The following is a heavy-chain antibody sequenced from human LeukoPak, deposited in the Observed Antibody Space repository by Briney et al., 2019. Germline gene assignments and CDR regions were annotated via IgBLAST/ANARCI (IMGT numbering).Heavy chain of an antibody. J-gene: IGHJ4*02. D-gene: IGHD3-10*01. CDR2: IDHTGST. Sequence: SETLSLTCAVYSRSFNGYYWNWIRQSPGKGLEWIGEIDHTGSTSYNPSLKSRVTLSVDTSKNQFFLKLRSVTAADTALYYCARHENNAMVRGVIRFPDYWGQGTLVTVSS. CDR1: SRSFNGYY. CDR3: ARHENNAMVRGVIRFPDY. V-gene: IGHV4-34*01.